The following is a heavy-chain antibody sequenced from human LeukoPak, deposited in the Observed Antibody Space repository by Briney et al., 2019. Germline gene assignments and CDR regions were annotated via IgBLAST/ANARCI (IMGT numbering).Heavy chain of an antibody. CDR2: ISSSSYI. J-gene: IGHJ4*02. Sequence: PGGSLRLSCAASGFTFSSYSMNWVRQAPGKGLGWVSSISSSSYIYYADSVKGRFTISRDNAKNSLYLQMNSLRAEDTAVYYCARDLERQPAWGQGTLVTVSS. V-gene: IGHV3-21*01. CDR1: GFTFSSYS. D-gene: IGHD2-2*01. CDR3: ARDLERQPA.